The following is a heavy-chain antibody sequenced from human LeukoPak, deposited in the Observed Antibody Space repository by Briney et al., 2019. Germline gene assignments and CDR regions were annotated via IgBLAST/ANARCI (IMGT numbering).Heavy chain of an antibody. D-gene: IGHD6-13*01. CDR3: ARGSGIAAAGTY. Sequence: SETLSLTCTVSGGSISSGDYYWSWIRQPPGKGLEWIGYIYYSGSTNNNPSLKSRVTISVDTSKNQFSLKLSSVTAADTAVYYCARGSGIAAAGTYWGQGTLVTVSS. CDR1: GGSISSGDYY. J-gene: IGHJ4*02. V-gene: IGHV4-61*08. CDR2: IYYSGST.